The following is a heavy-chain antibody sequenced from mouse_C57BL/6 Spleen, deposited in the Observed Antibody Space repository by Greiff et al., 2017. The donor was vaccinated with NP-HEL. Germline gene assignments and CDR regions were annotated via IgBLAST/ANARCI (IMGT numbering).Heavy chain of an antibody. CDR1: GYSITRGYY. J-gene: IGHJ2*01. D-gene: IGHD1-1*01. CDR3: AGGVYYDY. V-gene: IGHV3-6*01. CDR2: ISYDGSN. Sequence: DVKLQESGPGLVKPSQSLSLTCSVPGYSITRGYYWNWIRQFPGNKLEWMGYISYDGSNNYNPSLKNRISITRDTSKNQFFLKLNSVTTEDTATYYCAGGVYYDYWGQGTTLTVSS.